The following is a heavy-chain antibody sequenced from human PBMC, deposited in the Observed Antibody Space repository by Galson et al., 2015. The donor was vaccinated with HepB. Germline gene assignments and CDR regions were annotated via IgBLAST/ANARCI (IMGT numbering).Heavy chain of an antibody. Sequence: SLRLSCAASGFTFSSYAMSWVRQAPGKGLEWVSAISGSGGSTYYADSVKGRFTISRDNSKNTLYLQMNSLRAEDTAVYYCAKGSSWREEYFQHWGQGTLVTVSS. V-gene: IGHV3-23*01. CDR2: ISGSGGST. J-gene: IGHJ1*01. CDR3: AKGSSWREEYFQH. D-gene: IGHD6-13*01. CDR1: GFTFSSYA.